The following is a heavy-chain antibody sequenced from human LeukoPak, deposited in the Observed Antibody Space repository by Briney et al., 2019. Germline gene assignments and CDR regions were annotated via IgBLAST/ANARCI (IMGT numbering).Heavy chain of an antibody. D-gene: IGHD3-10*01. Sequence: ASVKVSCKASGYTFTSYGISWVRQAPGQGLEWMGRISAYNGNTNYAQKLQGRVTMTTDTSTSTAYMELRSLRSDDTAVYYCARERRLLWFGDDYGMDVWGQGTTVTVSS. CDR1: GYTFTSYG. CDR2: ISAYNGNT. J-gene: IGHJ6*02. V-gene: IGHV1-18*01. CDR3: ARERRLLWFGDDYGMDV.